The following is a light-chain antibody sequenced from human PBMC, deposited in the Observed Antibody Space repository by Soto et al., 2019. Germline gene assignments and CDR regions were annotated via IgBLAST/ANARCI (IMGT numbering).Light chain of an antibody. CDR2: LGS. Sequence: IVITQSPLSLPVTPLDPSSISCRSSQSLLHSNGYNYLDWYLQKPGQSPQLLIYLGSNRASGVPDRISGSGSGTDYTLEISRVEAEDVGVYYCMQALQTPPTFGQGTKVDIK. CDR3: MQALQTPPT. CDR1: QSLLHSNGYNY. J-gene: IGKJ1*01. V-gene: IGKV2-28*01.